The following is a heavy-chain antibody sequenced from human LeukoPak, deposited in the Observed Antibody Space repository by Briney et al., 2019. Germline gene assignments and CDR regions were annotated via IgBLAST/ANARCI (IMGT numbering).Heavy chain of an antibody. Sequence: PGGSLRLSCAASGFTFSSYWMSWVRQAPGKGLEWVANIKQDGSEKYYVDSVKGRFTISRDNAKNSLYLQMNSLRAEDTAVYYCARGRELGYCSGGSCVPGVYYFDYWGQGTLVTVSS. CDR2: IKQDGSEK. J-gene: IGHJ4*02. V-gene: IGHV3-7*01. CDR1: GFTFSSYW. CDR3: ARGRELGYCSGGSCVPGVYYFDY. D-gene: IGHD2-15*01.